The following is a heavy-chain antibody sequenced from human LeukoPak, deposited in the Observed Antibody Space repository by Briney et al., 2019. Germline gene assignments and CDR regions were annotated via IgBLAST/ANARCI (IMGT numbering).Heavy chain of an antibody. J-gene: IGHJ4*02. D-gene: IGHD1-26*01. V-gene: IGHV3-30*02. CDR1: GFTFSSYG. CDR3: AKDPTLWELLPFDY. CDR2: IRYDGSNK. Sequence: PGGSLRLSCAASGFTFSSYGMHWVRQAPGKGLGWVAFIRYDGSNKYYADSVKGRFTISRDSSKNTLYLQMNSLRAEDTAVYYCAKDPTLWELLPFDYWGQGTLVTVSS.